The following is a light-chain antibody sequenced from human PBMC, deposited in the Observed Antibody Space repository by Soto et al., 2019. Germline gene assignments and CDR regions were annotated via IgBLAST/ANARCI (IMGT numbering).Light chain of an antibody. Sequence: QSALTQPPSASGSPGQSVTISCTGTSSDVGYYHHVSWYQQHPGKAPKLMIYEVNKRPSGVPDRFSGSKSGNTASLTVSGLQAEDEADYHCCSYAGSNTVIFGGGTQLTVL. CDR3: CSYAGSNTVI. V-gene: IGLV2-8*01. CDR1: SSDVGYYHH. J-gene: IGLJ2*01. CDR2: EVN.